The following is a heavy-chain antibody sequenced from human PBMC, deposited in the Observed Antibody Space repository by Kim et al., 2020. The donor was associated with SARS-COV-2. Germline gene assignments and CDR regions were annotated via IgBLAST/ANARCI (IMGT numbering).Heavy chain of an antibody. CDR2: IIPIFGTA. V-gene: IGHV1-69*13. CDR3: AREGQYSSSNDYYYYMDV. J-gene: IGHJ6*03. Sequence: SVKVSCKASGGTFSSYAISWVRQAPGQGLEWMGGIIPIFGTANYAQKFQGRVTITADESTSTAYMELSSLRSEDTAVYYCAREGQYSSSNDYYYYMDVWGKGTTVTVSS. CDR1: GGTFSSYA. D-gene: IGHD6-13*01.